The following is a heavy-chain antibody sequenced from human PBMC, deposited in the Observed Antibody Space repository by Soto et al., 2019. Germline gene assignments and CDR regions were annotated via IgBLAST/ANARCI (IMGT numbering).Heavy chain of an antibody. V-gene: IGHV3-48*03. D-gene: IGHD3-22*01. CDR2: ISSSGSTI. J-gene: IGHJ6*02. CDR3: ARALPYYDTLTPNYYYGMDV. Sequence: EVQLVESGGGLVQPGGSLRLSCAASEFTFSSYEMNWVRQAPGKGLEWVSYISSSGSTIYYADSVKGRFTISRDNAKNSLYLQMNSLRAEDTAVYYCARALPYYDTLTPNYYYGMDVWGQGTTVTVSS. CDR1: EFTFSSYE.